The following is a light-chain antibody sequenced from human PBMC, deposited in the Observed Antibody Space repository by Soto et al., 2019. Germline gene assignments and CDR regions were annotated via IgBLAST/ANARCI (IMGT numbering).Light chain of an antibody. CDR1: HNDIGTYDY. J-gene: IGLJ1*01. CDR3: SSFTSDRIYV. CDR2: GVT. V-gene: IGLV2-14*03. Sequence: QSALTQPTSVSGSPGQSITISCTGNHNDIGTYDYVSWYQQHPGRAPRLLIYGVTTRPSGISDRFSASKSGLTASLTISGLKPQDQADYSCSSFTSDRIYVFGPGT.